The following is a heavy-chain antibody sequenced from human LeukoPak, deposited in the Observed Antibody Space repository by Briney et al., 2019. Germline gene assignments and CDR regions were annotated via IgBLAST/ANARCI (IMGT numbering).Heavy chain of an antibody. CDR1: GYTFTNYN. D-gene: IGHD5-18*01. CDR3: ARYIYGYLHY. CDR2: INPSGGST. Sequence: ASVKVSFKPSGYTFTNYNIHWVRQAPGQGLEWMGIINPSGGSTSYAQKFQGRVTMTRDTSTSTVYMELSSLRSEDTAVYYCARYIYGYLHYWGQGTLVTVSS. J-gene: IGHJ4*02. V-gene: IGHV1-46*01.